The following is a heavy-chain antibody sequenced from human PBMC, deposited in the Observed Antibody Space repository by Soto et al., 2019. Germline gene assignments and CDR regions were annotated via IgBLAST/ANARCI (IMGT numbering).Heavy chain of an antibody. D-gene: IGHD6-13*01. CDR3: ARPPNIKAAAGTAATKKYYYYGMDV. CDR2: IDPSDSYT. J-gene: IGHJ6*02. CDR1: GYSFTSYW. Sequence: PGESLKISCKGSGYSFTSYWIIWVRQMPGKGLEWMGRIDPSDSYTNYSPSFQGHVTISADKSISTAYLQWSSLKASDTAMYYCARPPNIKAAAGTAATKKYYYYGMDVWGQGTTVTVSS. V-gene: IGHV5-10-1*01.